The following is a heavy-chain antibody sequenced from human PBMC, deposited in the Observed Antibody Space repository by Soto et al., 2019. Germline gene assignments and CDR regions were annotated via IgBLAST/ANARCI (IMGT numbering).Heavy chain of an antibody. J-gene: IGHJ6*02. Sequence: SETLSLTCTVSGGSISSGGYYWSWIRQHPGKGLEWIGYIYYSGSTYYNPSLKSRVTISVDTSKNQFSLKLSSVTAADTAVYYCASEIVVVTALTPNYGMDVWGQGTTVTVSS. CDR3: ASEIVVVTALTPNYGMDV. CDR1: GGSISSGGYY. V-gene: IGHV4-31*03. CDR2: IYYSGST. D-gene: IGHD2-21*02.